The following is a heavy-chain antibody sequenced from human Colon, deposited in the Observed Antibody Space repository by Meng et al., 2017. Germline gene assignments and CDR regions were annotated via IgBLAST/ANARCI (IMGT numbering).Heavy chain of an antibody. CDR2: SNTKTGNP. V-gene: IGHV7-4-1*02. D-gene: IGHD6-13*01. J-gene: IGHJ4*02. Sequence: QVQLLQSVSEVKKPGASVKVTCKTSGYLFSYYAMNWVRQAPGRGLEWMGWSNTKTGNPTYAQAFTGRFVFSLDTSVSTAYLQINDLKADDTAVYYCAREGSDSWIDYWGQGTLVTVSS. CDR3: AREGSDSWIDY. CDR1: GYLFSYYA.